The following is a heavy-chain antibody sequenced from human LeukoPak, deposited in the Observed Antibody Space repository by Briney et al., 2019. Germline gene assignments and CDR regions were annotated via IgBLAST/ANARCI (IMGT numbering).Heavy chain of an antibody. CDR1: GFTFSSYW. J-gene: IGHJ4*02. CDR3: VKDLGGNYDY. Sequence: PGGSLRLSCAASGFTFSSYWIHWVRQVPGKGLVWVSRIDYGGSITNYADSVKGRFTLSRDNARNTLYLQMNSLRVDDTAVYYCVKDLGGNYDYWGQGTLVTVSS. D-gene: IGHD1-7*01. CDR2: IDYGGSIT. V-gene: IGHV3-74*01.